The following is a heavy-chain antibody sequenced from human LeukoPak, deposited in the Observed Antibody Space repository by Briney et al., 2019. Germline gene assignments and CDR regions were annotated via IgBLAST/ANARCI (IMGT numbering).Heavy chain of an antibody. CDR3: ARGPWQQLGYYYYYMDV. CDR2: MNPNSGNT. V-gene: IGHV1-8*01. J-gene: IGHJ6*03. Sequence: ASVKVSCKASGYTFTSYDINWVRQATGQGLEWMGWMNPNSGNTGYAQKFQGRVTMTRNTSISTAYMELSSLRSEDTAVYYCARGPWQQLGYYYYYMDVWGKGTTVTISS. D-gene: IGHD6-13*01. CDR1: GYTFTSYD.